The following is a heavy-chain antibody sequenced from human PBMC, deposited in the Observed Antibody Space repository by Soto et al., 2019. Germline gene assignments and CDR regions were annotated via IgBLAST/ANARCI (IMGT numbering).Heavy chain of an antibody. CDR1: GFTFSSYS. CDR3: ARGGPGYCSSTSCRNYYYGMDV. J-gene: IGHJ6*02. D-gene: IGHD2-2*01. Sequence: EVQLVESGGGLVKPGGSLRLSCAASGFTFSSYSMNWVRQAPGKGLEWVSSIISSSSYIYYADSVKGRFTISRDNAKNSLYLQMNSLRAEDTAVYYCARGGPGYCSSTSCRNYYYGMDVWGQGTTVTVSS. CDR2: IISSSSYI. V-gene: IGHV3-21*01.